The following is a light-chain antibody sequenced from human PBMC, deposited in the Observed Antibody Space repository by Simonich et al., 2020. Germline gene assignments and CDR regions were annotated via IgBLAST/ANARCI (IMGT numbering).Light chain of an antibody. Sequence: QSALTQPASVSGSPGQSITISCTGTSSDVGNYNLVSWYQQHPGKAPKLMIYEGSKRPSGVSNRFSGSKSGNTASLTISGLQAEDEADYYCCSYAGSSNVVFGGGTKLTVL. CDR3: CSYAGSSNVV. V-gene: IGLV2-23*01. CDR2: EGS. J-gene: IGLJ2*01. CDR1: SSDVGNYNL.